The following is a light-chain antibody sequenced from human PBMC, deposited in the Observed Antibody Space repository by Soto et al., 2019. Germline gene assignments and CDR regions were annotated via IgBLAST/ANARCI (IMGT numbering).Light chain of an antibody. CDR3: QQYGSSPPIT. V-gene: IGKV3-20*01. CDR1: QTVRNNY. CDR2: DAS. J-gene: IGKJ5*01. Sequence: EFVLTQSPGTLSLSPGERATLSCRASQTVRNNYLAWYQQKPGQAPRLLIYDASSRATGIPDRFSGGGSGTDFTLTISRLEPEGFAVYYCQQYGSSPPITFGQGTRLEIK.